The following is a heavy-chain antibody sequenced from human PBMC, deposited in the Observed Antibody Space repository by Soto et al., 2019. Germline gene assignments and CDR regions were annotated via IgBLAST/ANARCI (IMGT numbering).Heavy chain of an antibody. CDR3: ARGGLYAYYQDN. V-gene: IGHV3-74*01. CDR2: LKGDGSMT. Sequence: EVQLVESGGGVVQPGESLRLSCTASGFTFSTYWMHWVRQAPGKGLVWLSRLKGDGSMTDYADSVKGRFTISRDNAENTLDLQLNGLRAEHTAIYYCARGGLYAYYQDNWGQGTLVTVSS. CDR1: GFTFSTYW. D-gene: IGHD3-16*01. J-gene: IGHJ4*02.